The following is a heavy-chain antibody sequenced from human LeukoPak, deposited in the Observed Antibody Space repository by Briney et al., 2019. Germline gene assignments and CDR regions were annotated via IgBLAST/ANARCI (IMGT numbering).Heavy chain of an antibody. CDR2: ISVGSDVI. Sequence: PGGSLRLSCAVSGLTFSNSTMSWVRQAPGKGLEWVSAISVGSDVIYCADSVKGRFAISRDNSKNMVYLQMDSLRAEDTAVYYCAKSHVSTATGTGRYFDYWGQGTLVTVSS. V-gene: IGHV3-23*01. J-gene: IGHJ4*02. D-gene: IGHD3-9*01. CDR3: AKSHVSTATGTGRYFDY. CDR1: GLTFSNST.